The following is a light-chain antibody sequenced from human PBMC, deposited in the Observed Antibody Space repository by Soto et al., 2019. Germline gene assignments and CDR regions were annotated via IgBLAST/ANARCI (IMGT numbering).Light chain of an antibody. Sequence: EIVLTQSPGTLSLSPGERATLSCTASQSVRSGYVAWYQQKPGQAPRLLIYGASFRASGISDRFSGSGSGTGFTLTISRMEPEDGEVYYCQQYAGSPRTFGQGTKVDIK. CDR1: QSVRSGY. CDR2: GAS. V-gene: IGKV3-20*01. J-gene: IGKJ1*01. CDR3: QQYAGSPRT.